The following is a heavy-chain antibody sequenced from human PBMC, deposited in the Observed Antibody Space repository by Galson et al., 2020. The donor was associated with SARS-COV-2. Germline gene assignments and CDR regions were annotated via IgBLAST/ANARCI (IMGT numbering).Heavy chain of an antibody. CDR3: ARGRGTYWYFDL. CDR1: GFNFDDYA. Sequence: GGSLRLSCLVSGFNFDDYAMTWVRQAPGKGLSWVATISGRGNTFSADSVKSRSAVSIDKSKNTVFLQLSGLRVDDTAIYYSARGRGTYWYFDLWGRGTLVTVS. V-gene: IGHV3-23*05. J-gene: IGHJ2*01. CDR2: ISGRGNT. D-gene: IGHD3-10*01.